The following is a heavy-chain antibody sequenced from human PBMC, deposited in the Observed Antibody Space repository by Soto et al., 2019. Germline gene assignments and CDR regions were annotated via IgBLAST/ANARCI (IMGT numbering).Heavy chain of an antibody. CDR3: ARDEYYDSNNWFDH. CDR1: GGAITAYY. V-gene: IGHV4-4*07. CDR2: VYSTGST. D-gene: IGHD3-22*01. Sequence: KTSETLSLTCTVSGGAITAYYWSWIRQPVGEGLQWIGRVYSTGSTNYNPSLRSRVTMSVDTSQNQSFLRLSSVTAADTAVYYCARDEYYDSNNWFDHWGQGILVTVSS. J-gene: IGHJ5*02.